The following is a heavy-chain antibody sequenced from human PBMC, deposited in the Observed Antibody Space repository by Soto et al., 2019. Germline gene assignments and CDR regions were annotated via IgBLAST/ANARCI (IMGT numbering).Heavy chain of an antibody. J-gene: IGHJ6*03. D-gene: IGHD2-15*01. CDR2: INPSGGST. CDR3: ARAYCSGGSCYSGYYSYMDV. CDR1: GYTFTSYY. V-gene: IGHV1-46*01. Sequence: ASVKVSCKASGYTFTSYYMHWVRQAPGQGLEWMGIINPSGGSTSYAQKFQGRVTITRDTSTSTVYMELSSLRSEDTAAYYCARAYCSGGSCYSGYYSYMDVWGKGTTVTVSS.